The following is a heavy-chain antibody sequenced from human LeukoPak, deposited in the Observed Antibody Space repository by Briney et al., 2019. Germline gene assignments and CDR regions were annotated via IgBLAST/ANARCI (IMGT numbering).Heavy chain of an antibody. Sequence: SVKVSCKASGYTFTGFYMHWVRQAPGQGLEWMGYIYPNSGATKYAQKFQGRVTLTRDTSISTAYMELSGLRSDDTAVYYCGTLLSNGPFDYWGQGSLVTVSS. CDR1: GYTFTGFY. CDR2: IYPNSGAT. J-gene: IGHJ4*01. V-gene: IGHV1-2*02. CDR3: GTLLSNGPFDY.